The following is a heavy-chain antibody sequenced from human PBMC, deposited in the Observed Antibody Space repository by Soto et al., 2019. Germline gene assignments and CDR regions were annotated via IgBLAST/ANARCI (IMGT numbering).Heavy chain of an antibody. Sequence: XAMSWVRQAPGKGLEWVSAISGSGGSTYYADTEKGRITISRDNSKNSLYLQMNSLRAYDTAVYYCAKDPPESFDYWGQGTLVTVSS. CDR2: ISGSGGST. CDR1: XA. J-gene: IGHJ4*02. V-gene: IGHV3-23*01. CDR3: AKDPPESFDY.